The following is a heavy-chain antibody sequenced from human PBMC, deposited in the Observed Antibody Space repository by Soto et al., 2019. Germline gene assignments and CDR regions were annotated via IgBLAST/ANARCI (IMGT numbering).Heavy chain of an antibody. CDR3: AKGLLAIVGTTLPRDAFNI. Sequence: CAASGFSFTTYVMHWVRQAPGKGLEWVAVISHDGSYKYYGDAVKGRFTISRDTSKNAVYLEMNSLRPEDTAVYYCAKGLLAIVGTTLPRDAFNIWGQGTMVTVSS. V-gene: IGHV3-30*18. D-gene: IGHD1-26*01. CDR1: GFSFTTYV. J-gene: IGHJ3*02. CDR2: ISHDGSYK.